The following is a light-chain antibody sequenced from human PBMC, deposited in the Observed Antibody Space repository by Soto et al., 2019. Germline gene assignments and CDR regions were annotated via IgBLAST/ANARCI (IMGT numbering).Light chain of an antibody. CDR1: QSISSW. V-gene: IGKV1-5*01. Sequence: DIQMTQSPSTLSASVGDRVTITCRASQSISSWLAWYQQKPGKAPKLLIYDASSLESGVPSRFSGSGSGTEFTLTISSLQPDAFATYYCKQYNSRTFGQGTK. CDR2: DAS. CDR3: KQYNSRT. J-gene: IGKJ1*01.